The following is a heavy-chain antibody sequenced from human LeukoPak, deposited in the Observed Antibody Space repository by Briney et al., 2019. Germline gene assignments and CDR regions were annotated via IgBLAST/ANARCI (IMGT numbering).Heavy chain of an antibody. D-gene: IGHD3-9*01. CDR3: ARDGYYDILTGAPDTFDI. J-gene: IGHJ3*02. V-gene: IGHV3-30*03. CDR1: GFTFSSYG. Sequence: PGRSLRLSCAASGFTFSSYGMHWVRQAPGKGLEWVAVISYDGSNKYYADSVKGRFTISRDNSKNTLYLQMNSLRAEDTAVYYCARDGYYDILTGAPDTFDIWGQGTMVTVSS. CDR2: ISYDGSNK.